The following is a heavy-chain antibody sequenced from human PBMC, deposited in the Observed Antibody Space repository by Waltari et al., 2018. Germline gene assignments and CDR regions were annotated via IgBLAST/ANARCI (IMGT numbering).Heavy chain of an antibody. Sequence: QVHLVQSGAEVKTPGASVKVSCKASAYTFSTYGLTWVRQAPGQGLECLGWGSVHDGNTNYAPSLQDRVTLTTDTSTYTAYMELNSLRPDDTAVYYCATAVGGNMEFDSWGHGSLVTVSS. D-gene: IGHD6-19*01. CDR2: GSVHDGNT. CDR1: AYTFSTYG. J-gene: IGHJ4*01. V-gene: IGHV1-18*01. CDR3: ATAVGGNMEFDS.